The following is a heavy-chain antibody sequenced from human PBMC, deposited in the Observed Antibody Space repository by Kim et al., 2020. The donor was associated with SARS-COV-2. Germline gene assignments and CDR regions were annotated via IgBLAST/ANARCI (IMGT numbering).Heavy chain of an antibody. J-gene: IGHJ6*02. CDR2: ISYGGTP. CDR1: GGSMRNDH. Sequence: SETLSLTCTVSGGSMRNDHWTWVRLPPGKGLEWIGSISYGGTPNFNPSLKSRAAMSLDTSKNQFYLTLYSMTPADTAVYLCARMSGRHYYSIMGMWGQGTTVTVSS. CDR3: ARMSGRHYYSIMGM. V-gene: IGHV4-59*01. D-gene: IGHD2-8*01.